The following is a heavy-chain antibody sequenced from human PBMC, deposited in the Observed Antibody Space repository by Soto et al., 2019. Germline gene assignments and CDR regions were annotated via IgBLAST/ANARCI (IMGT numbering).Heavy chain of an antibody. Sequence: GASVKVSCKASGYTFTGYYMHWVRQAPGQGLEWMGWINPNSGGTNYAQKFQGWVTMTRDTSISTAYMELSRLRSDDTAVYYCARGRPVPLTPSSGWFKRLYYFDYWGQGTLVTVSS. CDR2: INPNSGGT. CDR3: ARGRPVPLTPSSGWFKRLYYFDY. CDR1: GYTFTGYY. D-gene: IGHD6-19*01. V-gene: IGHV1-2*04. J-gene: IGHJ4*02.